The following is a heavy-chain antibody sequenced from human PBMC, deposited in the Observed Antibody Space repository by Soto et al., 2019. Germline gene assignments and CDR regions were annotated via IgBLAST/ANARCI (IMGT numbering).Heavy chain of an antibody. CDR1: GFTCDDGA. V-gene: IGHV3-9*01. J-gene: IGHJ3*02. CDR3: AWDRVSAFDI. D-gene: IGHD1-26*01. Sequence: SLRVFSQPSGFTCDDGAMHWIRQSSWKGLELVSSISRNTHTLDYSDSEKGRFSISRDHDHKSLYLQMNSLRAEETAGSYCAWDRVSAFDIW. CDR2: ISRNTHTL.